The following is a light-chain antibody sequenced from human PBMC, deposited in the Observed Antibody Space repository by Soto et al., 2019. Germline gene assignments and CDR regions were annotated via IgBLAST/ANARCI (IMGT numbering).Light chain of an antibody. CDR2: DDS. J-gene: IGLJ1*01. V-gene: IGLV3-21*02. CDR3: QMWDSSSDHPFV. CDR1: NIGSKS. Sequence: SYELTQPPSVSVAPGQTARITCGGNNIGSKSVHWYQQKPGQAPVLVVYDDSDRPSGIPERFSGSNSGNTATLTISRGEDGDEADYYCQMWDSSSDHPFVFGTGTKVTVL.